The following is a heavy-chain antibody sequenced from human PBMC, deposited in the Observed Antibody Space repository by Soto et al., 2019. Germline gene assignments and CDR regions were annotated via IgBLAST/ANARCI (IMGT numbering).Heavy chain of an antibody. CDR1: GFTFSTYT. CDR3: ARGSYYYDSSGYRYY. D-gene: IGHD3-22*01. V-gene: IGHV3-30-3*01. CDR2: ISYDGSNK. J-gene: IGHJ4*02. Sequence: QVQLVESGGGVVQPGRSLRLSCAASGFTFSTYTMHWVRQAPGKGLERVAVISYDGSNKYYADSVKGRFTISRDNSKNTLYLQMNSLRAEDTAVYYCARGSYYYDSSGYRYYWGQGTLVTVSS.